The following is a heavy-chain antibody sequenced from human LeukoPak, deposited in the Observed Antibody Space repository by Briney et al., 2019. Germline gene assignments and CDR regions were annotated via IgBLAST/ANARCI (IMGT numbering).Heavy chain of an antibody. Sequence: PGGSLRLSCAASGFTFSSYGMHWVRQAPGKGLEWVAVISYDGSNKYYADSVKGRFTISRDNAKNSLYLQINSLRAEDTAVYYCARKTVVGSYFDYWGQGTPVTVSS. CDR3: ARKTVVGSYFDY. CDR1: GFTFSSYG. CDR2: ISYDGSNK. V-gene: IGHV3-30*03. J-gene: IGHJ4*02. D-gene: IGHD4-23*01.